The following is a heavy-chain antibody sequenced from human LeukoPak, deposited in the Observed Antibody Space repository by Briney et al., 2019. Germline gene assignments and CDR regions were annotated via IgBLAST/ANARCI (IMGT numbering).Heavy chain of an antibody. D-gene: IGHD6-6*01. Sequence: PGGSLRLSCAASGFTFSSYSMNWVRQAPGKGLEWVSYISSSSTIYYADSVKGRFTISRDNAKNSLYLQMNSLRDEDTAVYYCARGQAARWFDPWGQGTLVTVSS. CDR1: GFTFSSYS. CDR2: ISSSSTI. J-gene: IGHJ5*02. CDR3: ARGQAARWFDP. V-gene: IGHV3-48*02.